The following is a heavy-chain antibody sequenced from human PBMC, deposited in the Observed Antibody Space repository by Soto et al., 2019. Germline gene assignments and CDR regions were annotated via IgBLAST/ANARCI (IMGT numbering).Heavy chain of an antibody. J-gene: IGHJ4*02. CDR2: ISYDGSVK. D-gene: IGHD2-15*01. Sequence: QVQLLQSGGGVVQPGRSLRLSCVASGFMFSTYGMHWVRQAPGKGLEWVALISYDGSVKYHADFVKGRFTISRDNSKNTLYLQMDTLGPAATAVYFCASDSGPYNYWGQGSLVTVSS. V-gene: IGHV3-30*03. CDR1: GFMFSTYG. CDR3: ASDSGPYNY.